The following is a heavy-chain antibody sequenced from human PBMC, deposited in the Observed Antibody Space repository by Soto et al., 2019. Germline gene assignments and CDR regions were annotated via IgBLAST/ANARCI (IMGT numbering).Heavy chain of an antibody. CDR1: GFTFSSYD. CDR2: IGTAGDT. Sequence: GGSLRLSCAASGFTFSSYDMHWVRQATGKGLEWVSAIGTAGDTYYPGSVKGRFTISRENAKNSLYLQMNSLRAGDTAVYYCARGALRHFDWSEPTRGYGMDVWGQGTTVTVSS. J-gene: IGHJ6*02. V-gene: IGHV3-13*01. D-gene: IGHD3-9*01. CDR3: ARGALRHFDWSEPTRGYGMDV.